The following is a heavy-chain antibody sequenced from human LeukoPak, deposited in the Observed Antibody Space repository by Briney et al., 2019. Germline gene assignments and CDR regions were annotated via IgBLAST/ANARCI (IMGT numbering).Heavy chain of an antibody. CDR2: ISGSGGST. Sequence: GGSLRLSCAASGFIVSSNYMNWVRQAPGKGLEWVSAISGSGGSTYYADSVKGRFTISRDNSKNTLYLQMNSLRAEDTAVYYCAKFAYQLLSYRDYWGQGTLVTVSS. CDR3: AKFAYQLLSYRDY. CDR1: GFIVSSNY. D-gene: IGHD2-2*01. J-gene: IGHJ4*02. V-gene: IGHV3-23*01.